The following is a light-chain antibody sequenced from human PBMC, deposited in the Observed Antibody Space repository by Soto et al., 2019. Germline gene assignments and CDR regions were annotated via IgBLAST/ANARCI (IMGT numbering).Light chain of an antibody. J-gene: IGKJ3*01. V-gene: IGKV2D-29*01. CDR3: MQAIQFPLFA. CDR1: QSLLHSDGKTY. CDR2: EVS. Sequence: EIMLTQTPLSLSVTPGQPASISCKSSQSLLHSDGKTYLYWYLQRPGQPPHLLMYEVSNRFSGXSXRXXGSGSGTDFTLKISRVEAEYVGVYYCMQAIQFPLFAFGPGTKVDIK.